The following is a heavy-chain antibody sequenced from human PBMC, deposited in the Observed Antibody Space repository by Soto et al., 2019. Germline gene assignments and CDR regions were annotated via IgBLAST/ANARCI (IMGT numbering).Heavy chain of an antibody. CDR1: GFPFSSFA. V-gene: IGHV3-23*01. CDR3: ARSMYPVLLWFGPDY. D-gene: IGHD3-10*01. CDR2: ISGSGGST. Sequence: PGGSLRLSCAASGFPFSSFAMSWVRQAPGKGLEWVSAISGSGGSTYYADSVKGRFTISRDNTKNTMYHQKNSLRAKDTAVYYCARSMYPVLLWFGPDYWGQGTLVTVSS. J-gene: IGHJ4*02.